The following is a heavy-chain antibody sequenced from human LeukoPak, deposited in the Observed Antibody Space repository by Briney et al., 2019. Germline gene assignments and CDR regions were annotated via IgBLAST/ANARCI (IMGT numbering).Heavy chain of an antibody. J-gene: IGHJ5*02. CDR3: AKVQIGYCSGGSCPEA. CDR2: ISHDGNNK. D-gene: IGHD2-15*01. V-gene: IGHV3-30-3*01. Sequence: GGSLRLSCAASEFTFSGYAMHWVRQAPGKGLDWVAVISHDGNNKYYADSVKGRFTISRDNSKNTLYLQMNSLRAEDTAVYYCAKVQIGYCSGGSCPEAWGQGTLVTVSS. CDR1: EFTFSGYA.